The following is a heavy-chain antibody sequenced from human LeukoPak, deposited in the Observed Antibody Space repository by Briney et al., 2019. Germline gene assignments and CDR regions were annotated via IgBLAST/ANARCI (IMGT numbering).Heavy chain of an antibody. CDR3: ARGVGTYCSGGSCYLWFDP. CDR2: INHSGST. CDR1: GGSFSGYY. J-gene: IGHJ5*02. D-gene: IGHD2-15*01. Sequence: SETLSLTCAVYGGSFSGYYWSWIRQPPGKGLEWIGEINHSGSTNYNPSLKSRVTISVDTSKNQFSLKLSSVTAADTAVYYCARGVGTYCSGGSCYLWFDPWGQGTLVTVSS. V-gene: IGHV4-34*01.